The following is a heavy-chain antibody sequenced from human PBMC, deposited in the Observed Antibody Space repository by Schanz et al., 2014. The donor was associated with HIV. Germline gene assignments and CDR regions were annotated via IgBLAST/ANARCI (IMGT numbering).Heavy chain of an antibody. CDR3: ARVHYYASGSYYTESGAFDI. V-gene: IGHV3-74*02. CDR2: INSDGSST. D-gene: IGHD3-10*01. Sequence: VQLVESGGGMVLPGTSLRLSCAASGGTFSAHAFHWVRQAPGRGLEWVSRINSDGSSTSYADSVKGRFTISRDNAKNTLYLQMNSLRAEDTAVYYCARVHYYASGSYYTESGAFDIWGQGTMVTVSS. J-gene: IGHJ3*02. CDR1: GGTFSAHA.